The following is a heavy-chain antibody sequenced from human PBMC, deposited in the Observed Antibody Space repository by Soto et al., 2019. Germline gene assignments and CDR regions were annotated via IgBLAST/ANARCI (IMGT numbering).Heavy chain of an antibody. CDR1: GGSFSGYY. D-gene: IGHD5-18*01. CDR3: ARAIQLWYYGMAV. CDR2: INHSGST. J-gene: IGHJ6*02. Sequence: QVQLQQWGAGLLKPSETLSLTCAVYGGSFSGYYWSWIRQPPGKGLEWIGEINHSGSTNYNPSLKSRVTLSVDTSKHQFSLKLSSVTAADTAVYYCARAIQLWYYGMAVWGQGPTVTVSS. V-gene: IGHV4-34*01.